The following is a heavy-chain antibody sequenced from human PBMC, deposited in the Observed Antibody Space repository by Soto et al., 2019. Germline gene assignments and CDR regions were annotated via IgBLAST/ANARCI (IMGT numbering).Heavy chain of an antibody. CDR2: INGGNGDT. D-gene: IGHD2-2*01. Sequence: QVQLVQSGAEVKKPGASVKVSCKASGYTFTGYAIHWVRQAPGQRHEWMGWINGGNGDTKYSQKFQGRVTITRDTSASTAYMELTSLVSEDTAVYHCARGYCSSTSCQHYFDFWGQGTLVTVSS. V-gene: IGHV1-3*01. J-gene: IGHJ4*02. CDR3: ARGYCSSTSCQHYFDF. CDR1: GYTFTGYA.